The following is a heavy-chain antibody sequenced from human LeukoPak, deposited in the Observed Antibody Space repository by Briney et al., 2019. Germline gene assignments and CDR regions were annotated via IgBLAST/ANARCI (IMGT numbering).Heavy chain of an antibody. J-gene: IGHJ6*03. Sequence: GGSLRLSCAASGFTFSSYGMHWVRQAPGKGLEWVAVIWYDGSNKYYADSVKGRFTISRDNSRNTLYLQMNSLRAEDTAVYYCARDYYDSSGYYLAVYYYYYMDVWAKGPRSPSP. D-gene: IGHD3-22*01. CDR2: IWYDGSNK. V-gene: IGHV3-33*01. CDR1: GFTFSSYG. CDR3: ARDYYDSSGYYLAVYYYYYMDV.